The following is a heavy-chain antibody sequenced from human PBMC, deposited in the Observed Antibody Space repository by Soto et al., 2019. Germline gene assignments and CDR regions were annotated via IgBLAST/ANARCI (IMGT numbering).Heavy chain of an antibody. V-gene: IGHV2-5*02. J-gene: IGHJ4*02. CDR3: VHSDGLRRCCFDS. CDR2: LYWDDDK. D-gene: IGHD3-16*01. CDR1: ELSLSTSGVG. Sequence: QITLKESGPTLVEPTQTLTLTCTFSELSLSTSGVGVGWIRQPPGKALEWLALLYWDDDKRYSPSLKSRLTITKATSNIPVILTMTNVAPTDTSTYYCVHSDGLRRCCFDSWGQGTLVTVPS.